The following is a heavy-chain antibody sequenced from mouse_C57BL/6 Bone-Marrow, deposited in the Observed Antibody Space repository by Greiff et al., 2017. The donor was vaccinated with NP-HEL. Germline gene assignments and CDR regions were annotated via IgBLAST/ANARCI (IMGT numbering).Heavy chain of an antibody. Sequence: EVNLVESGEGLVKPGGSLKLSCAASGFTFSSYAMSWVRQTPEKRLEWVAYISSGGDYIYYADTVKGRFPISRDNARNTLYLQMSSLKSEDTAMYYCTRDRVDYYGSSYRTWFAYWGQGTLVTVSA. D-gene: IGHD1-1*01. CDR2: ISSGGDYI. CDR1: GFTFSSYA. CDR3: TRDRVDYYGSSYRTWFAY. V-gene: IGHV5-9-1*02. J-gene: IGHJ3*01.